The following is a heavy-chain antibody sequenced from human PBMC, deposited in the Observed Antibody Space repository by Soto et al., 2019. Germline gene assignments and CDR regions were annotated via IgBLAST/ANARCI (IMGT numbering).Heavy chain of an antibody. CDR2: ISYDGSNK. CDR3: ANGYFDY. J-gene: IGHJ4*02. CDR1: GFTFSSYG. Sequence: GGSLRLSCAASGFTFSSYGMHWVRQAPGKGLEWVAVISYDGSNKYYADSVKGRFTISRDNSKNTLYLQMNSLRAEDTAVYYCANGYFDYWGQGTLVTVSS. V-gene: IGHV3-30*18.